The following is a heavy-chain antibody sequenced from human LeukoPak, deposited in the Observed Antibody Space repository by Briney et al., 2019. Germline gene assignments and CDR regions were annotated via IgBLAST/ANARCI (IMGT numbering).Heavy chain of an antibody. D-gene: IGHD2-15*01. J-gene: IGHJ4*02. CDR3: ARDTILGYCSGGSCYSYFDY. CDR1: GFTFSSYS. V-gene: IGHV3-21*01. CDR2: ISSSSSYI. Sequence: GGSLRLSCAASGFTFSSYSMNWVRQAPGKGLEWVSSISSSSSYIYYADSVKGRFTISRDNAKNSLYLQMNSLRAEDTAVYYCARDTILGYCSGGSCYSYFDYWGQGTLVTVSS.